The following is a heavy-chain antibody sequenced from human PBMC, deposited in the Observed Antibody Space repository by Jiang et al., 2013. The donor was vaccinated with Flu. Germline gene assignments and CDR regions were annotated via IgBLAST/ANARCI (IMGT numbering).Heavy chain of an antibody. CDR1: GGSIRSYY. D-gene: IGHD3-16*01. CDR3: AAASYFYDYYAYQIVGSFDV. J-gene: IGHJ3*01. Sequence: GSGLVKPSETLSLTCTVSGGSIRSYYWNWIRQTPGKGLEWIGYIYYSGSTNYNPSLKSRVTISGETSKNQFSLKLSSVTAADTAVYYCAAASYFYDYYAYQIVGSFDVWGQGTLVTVSS. V-gene: IGHV4-59*01. CDR2: IYYSGST.